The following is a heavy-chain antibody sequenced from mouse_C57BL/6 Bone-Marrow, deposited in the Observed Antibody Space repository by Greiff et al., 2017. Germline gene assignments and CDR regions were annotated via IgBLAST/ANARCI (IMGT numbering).Heavy chain of an antibody. CDR1: GFTFSSYA. Sequence: EVMLVESGGGLVKPGGSLKLSCAASGFTFSSYAMSWVRQTPEKRLEWVATISDGGSYTYYPDNVKGRFTISRDNAKNNLYLQMSHLKSEDTAKYYCARDKDDSAWFAYWGQGTLVTVSA. D-gene: IGHD2-4*01. CDR3: ARDKDDSAWFAY. V-gene: IGHV5-4*01. J-gene: IGHJ3*01. CDR2: ISDGGSYT.